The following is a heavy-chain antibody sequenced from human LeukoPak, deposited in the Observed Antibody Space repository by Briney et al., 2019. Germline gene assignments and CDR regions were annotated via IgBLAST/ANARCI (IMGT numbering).Heavy chain of an antibody. D-gene: IGHD6-13*01. Sequence: SETLSLTCAVYGGSFSGYYWSWIRQPPGKGLKWIGEINYSGSTNYNPSLKSRVTISVDTSKNQFSLKLSSVTAADTAVYYCARATYSSSWYGDYYYGMDVWGQGTTVTVSS. CDR2: INYSGST. V-gene: IGHV4-34*01. J-gene: IGHJ6*02. CDR1: GGSFSGYY. CDR3: ARATYSSSWYGDYYYGMDV.